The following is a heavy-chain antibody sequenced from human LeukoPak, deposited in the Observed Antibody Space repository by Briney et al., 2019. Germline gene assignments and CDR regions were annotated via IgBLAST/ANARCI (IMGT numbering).Heavy chain of an antibody. V-gene: IGHV3-33*01. Sequence: GGSLRLSCAASGFTFSSYGMHWVRQAPGKLLEWVAVIWYDGSNKYYADSVKGRFTICRDNSKNTLYLQMNSLRAEDTAVYYCARVVHNYSSSSGWFDPWGQGTLVTVSS. CDR2: IWYDGSNK. CDR3: ARVVHNYSSSSGWFDP. D-gene: IGHD6-6*01. CDR1: GFTFSSYG. J-gene: IGHJ5*02.